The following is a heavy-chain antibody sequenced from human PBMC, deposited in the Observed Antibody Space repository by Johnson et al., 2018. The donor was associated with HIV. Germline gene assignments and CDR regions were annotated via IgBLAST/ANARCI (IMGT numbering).Heavy chain of an antibody. Sequence: QVQLVESGGGVVQPGTSLRLSCAASGFTFSSYGIHWVRQAPGKGLAWVAFIWHDGRDVYYADSVKVRFTVSRANSKHAVYLQMNSLGAGDTAVYYCAKWKYCSGDNCYSEFGVFDDAFDIWGQGTMVTVSS. V-gene: IGHV3-33*03. J-gene: IGHJ3*02. CDR2: IWHDGRDV. D-gene: IGHD2-15*01. CDR3: AKWKYCSGDNCYSEFGVFDDAFDI. CDR1: GFTFSSYG.